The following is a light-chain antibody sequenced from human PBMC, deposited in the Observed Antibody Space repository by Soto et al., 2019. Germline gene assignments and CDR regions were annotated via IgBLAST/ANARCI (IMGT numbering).Light chain of an antibody. CDR2: KAS. J-gene: IGKJ4*01. V-gene: IGKV1-5*03. CDR3: QQYNTYPLT. Sequence: DIQMTQSPSTLSASVGDRVTITCRASQSISSWLAWYQQKPGKARKFLIFKASSLESGVPSRFSGSGSGTEFTLTISSLQPDDFATYYCQQYNTYPLTFGGGTKVEIK. CDR1: QSISSW.